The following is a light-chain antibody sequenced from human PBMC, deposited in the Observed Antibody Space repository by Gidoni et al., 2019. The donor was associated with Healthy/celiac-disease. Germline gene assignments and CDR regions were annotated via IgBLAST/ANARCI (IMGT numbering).Light chain of an antibody. CDR3: RQYNNWPWT. Sequence: EIVMTQSPATLSVSPGERATLSCRASQSVSSNLTWYQQKPGQAPRLLIYGASTRATGIPARFSGSGSGTEFTLTISSLQSEDFAVYCCRQYNNWPWTFGQGTKVEIK. V-gene: IGKV3-15*01. CDR2: GAS. CDR1: QSVSSN. J-gene: IGKJ1*01.